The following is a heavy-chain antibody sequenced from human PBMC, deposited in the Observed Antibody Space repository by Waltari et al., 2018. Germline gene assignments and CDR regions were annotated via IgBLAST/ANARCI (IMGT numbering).Heavy chain of an antibody. CDR1: GYTFTSYD. Sequence: QVQLVQSGAEVKKPGASVKVSCKASGYTFTSYDINWVRQATGQGLEWMGWMNPNSGNTGYAQKFQGRVTITADTSTDTAYMELSSLRSEDTAVYYCATDREGIAVVMDVWGKGTTVTVSS. J-gene: IGHJ6*04. V-gene: IGHV1-8*01. D-gene: IGHD6-19*01. CDR2: MNPNSGNT. CDR3: ATDREGIAVVMDV.